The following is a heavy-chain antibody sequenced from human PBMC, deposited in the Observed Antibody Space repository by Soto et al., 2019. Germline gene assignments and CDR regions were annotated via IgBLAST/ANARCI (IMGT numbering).Heavy chain of an antibody. CDR1: GYSFTNYG. J-gene: IGHJ6*03. Sequence: QDQLVQSGVEVKKPGASVKVSCKASGYSFTNYGITWVRQAPGQGFELMGWISAYNGNTNYAQKFQGRVTMTTDASTSTAYLELRSLRSDDTAVYYCARDRGVAPPVAGNTHYYYYMDVWGKRTTVTVSS. CDR3: ARDRGVAPPVAGNTHYYYYMDV. CDR2: ISAYNGNT. D-gene: IGHD6-19*01. V-gene: IGHV1-18*01.